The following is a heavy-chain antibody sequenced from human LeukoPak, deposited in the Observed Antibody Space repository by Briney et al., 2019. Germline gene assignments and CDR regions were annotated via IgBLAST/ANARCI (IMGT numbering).Heavy chain of an antibody. CDR2: ISGSGGSI. J-gene: IGHJ4*02. CDR3: ARAETKIGHCSSSNCLFDS. V-gene: IGHV3-23*01. D-gene: IGHD2-2*01. Sequence: GGSLRLSCAASGFTFSSYAMSWVRQAPGKGLEWVSGISGSGGSIYYAASVKGRFTISRDNSKNTLYLQMNSLRAEDTAVYYCARAETKIGHCSSSNCLFDSWGQGTLVTVSS. CDR1: GFTFSSYA.